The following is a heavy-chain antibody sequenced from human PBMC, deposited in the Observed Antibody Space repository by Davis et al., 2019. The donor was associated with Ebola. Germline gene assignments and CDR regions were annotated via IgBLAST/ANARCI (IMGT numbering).Heavy chain of an antibody. V-gene: IGHV3-74*01. CDR1: GFRFRDYW. J-gene: IGHJ4*02. D-gene: IGHD6-25*01. CDR2: IKTDGSYT. CDR3: TKCRGNGWTQDF. Sequence: HTGGSLRLSCAASGFRFRDYWMHWVRHAPGKGLVWVSRIKTDGSYTNYADSVKGRFAIFRDNAKNTLYLQMNSLRAEDTAIYYCTKCRGNGWTQDFWGQGRLVTVSS.